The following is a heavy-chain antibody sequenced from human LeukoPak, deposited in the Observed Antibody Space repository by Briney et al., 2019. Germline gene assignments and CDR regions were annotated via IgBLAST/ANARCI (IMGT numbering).Heavy chain of an antibody. CDR3: ARDGGYHTSGPFDY. V-gene: IGHV3-33*01. CDR2: IWYDGSDE. Sequence: GGSLRLSCAASGFTFSSHGMHWVRQAPGKGLEWVSIIWYDGSDEYYADSVKGRFTVSRDNSKNTLYLQMNSLRAEDTAVYYCARDGGYHTSGPFDYWGQGTLVTVSS. D-gene: IGHD3-22*01. CDR1: GFTFSSHG. J-gene: IGHJ4*02.